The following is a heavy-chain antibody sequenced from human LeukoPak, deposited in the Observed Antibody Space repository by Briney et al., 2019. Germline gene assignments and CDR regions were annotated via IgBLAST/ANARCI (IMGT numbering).Heavy chain of an antibody. V-gene: IGHV3-74*01. CDR3: ATALDCGGDCYTYYYYGMDV. CDR1: GFTFSVYL. D-gene: IGHD2-21*02. CDR2: INSDVGGT. J-gene: IGHJ6*02. Sequence: GSLRLSCAASGFTFSVYLMRWVREAPGEGRLWVARINSDVGGTNYADSLKGRFTISRDNAKNTLYLQMNNLRAEDTAVYYCATALDCGGDCYTYYYYGMDVWGQGTTVTVSS.